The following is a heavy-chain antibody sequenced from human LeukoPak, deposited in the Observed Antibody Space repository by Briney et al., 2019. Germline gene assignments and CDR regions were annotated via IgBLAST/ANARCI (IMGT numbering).Heavy chain of an antibody. Sequence: GGSLRLSCAVSVFTFSNYWMHLVRQAPCQGLVWLSRINSDGSSTNYADSAKGRFTISRDNAKNTLYLQMNSLRDEDTAVFYCVRGSHDFDYWGQGTLVTVSS. V-gene: IGHV3-74*01. CDR1: VFTFSNYW. CDR3: VRGSHDFDY. J-gene: IGHJ4*02. CDR2: INSDGSST.